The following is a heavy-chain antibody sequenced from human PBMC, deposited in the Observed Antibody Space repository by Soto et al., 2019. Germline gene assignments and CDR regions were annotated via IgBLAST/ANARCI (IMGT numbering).Heavy chain of an antibody. CDR1: GGTFSSYT. D-gene: IGHD7-27*01. Sequence: ASVKVSCKASGGTFSSYTISWVRQAPGQGLEWMGRIIPILGIANYAQKFQGRVTITADKSTSTAYMELSSLRSEDTAVYYCASSTGDLNTNMDYWGQGTLVTVSS. J-gene: IGHJ4*02. CDR2: IIPILGIA. CDR3: ASSTGDLNTNMDY. V-gene: IGHV1-69*02.